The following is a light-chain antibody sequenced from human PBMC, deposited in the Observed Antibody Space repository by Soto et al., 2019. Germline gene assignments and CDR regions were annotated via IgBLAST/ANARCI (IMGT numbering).Light chain of an antibody. J-gene: IGKJ2*01. Sequence: VLTQSPGTVSLSPGEKATLSCRTSQSVSSNYLAWYQQKPGQAPRLLIYGVFNRATGIPDRFSGSGSGIDFSLTISRLEPEDVAVYFCQHYDGSRRTFGQGTRLQI. CDR2: GVF. V-gene: IGKV3-20*01. CDR3: QHYDGSRRT. CDR1: QSVSSNY.